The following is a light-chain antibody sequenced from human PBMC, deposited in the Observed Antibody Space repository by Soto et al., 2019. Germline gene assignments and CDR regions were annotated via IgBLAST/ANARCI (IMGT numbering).Light chain of an antibody. J-gene: IGKJ5*01. CDR1: QSISSY. CDR3: QQGYSTPIA. V-gene: IGKV1-39*01. CDR2: AAS. Sequence: DIQMTQSPSSLSASVGDRVTITCRASQSISSYLNWYQQKPGKAPKLLIYAASSLQSGVPSRFSGSGSGTDFTLTISSLQPEDFATYYFQQGYSTPIAFGQGTRLEIK.